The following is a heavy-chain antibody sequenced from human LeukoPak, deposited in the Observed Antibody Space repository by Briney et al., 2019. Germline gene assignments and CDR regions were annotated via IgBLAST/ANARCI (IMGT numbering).Heavy chain of an antibody. D-gene: IGHD4-11*01. CDR1: GFPFGDYA. CDR2: VRSYTYGGTT. V-gene: IGHV3-49*03. J-gene: IGHJ4*02. CDR3: ARSTTVDGAKYYFDY. Sequence: PGGSLRLSCTASGFPFGDYAVSWIRQAPGKGLEWVGLVRSYTYGGTTEYAASVRGRFTTSRDDSKTIANLQMNSLNTEDTALYYCARSTTVDGAKYYFDYWGQGSLVTVSS.